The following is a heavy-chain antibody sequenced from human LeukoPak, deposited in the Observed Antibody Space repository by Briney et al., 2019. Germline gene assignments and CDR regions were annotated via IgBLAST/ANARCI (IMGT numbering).Heavy chain of an antibody. CDR1: GFSFSDYT. Sequence: PGGSLRLSCVASGFSFSDYTMNWVRHAPGKGLEWVSSISRTGNYIYYAESPQGRFTISRDNAKNSLYLQMNSLRVEHTAFYYCAKDNRRHYTSGPNPDSLHWGQGALVTVSS. V-gene: IGHV3-21*04. J-gene: IGHJ4*02. CDR3: AKDNRRHYTSGPNPDSLH. CDR2: ISRTGNYI. D-gene: IGHD6-19*01.